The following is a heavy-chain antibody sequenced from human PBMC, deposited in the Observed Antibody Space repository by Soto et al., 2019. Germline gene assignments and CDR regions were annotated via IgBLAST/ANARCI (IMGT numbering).Heavy chain of an antibody. CDR2: LYNTGST. Sequence: NLSLTCTVYGESISRYYWSWIGQSPGKGLEWIGDLYNTGSTIYNPSLKSRVTISVDTSKNQFSLKMNSVTAADTAVYYCARDLWAYCGVYCYSLDVWAPGSMVX. CDR1: GESISRYY. CDR3: ARDLWAYCGVYCYSLDV. D-gene: IGHD2-21*02. J-gene: IGHJ6*01. V-gene: IGHV4-59*01.